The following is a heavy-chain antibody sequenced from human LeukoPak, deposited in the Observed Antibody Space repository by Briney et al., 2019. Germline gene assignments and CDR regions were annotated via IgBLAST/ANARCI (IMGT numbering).Heavy chain of an antibody. Sequence: GGSLRLSCAASGFTFSSYWMHWVRQAPGRGLVWVSRINSDGSSTSYADSVKGRFTISRDNSKNTVNVQMNSLRAEDTAVYYCAKATSPVHSRNWFDSWGQGTLVTVSS. J-gene: IGHJ5*01. CDR2: INSDGSST. V-gene: IGHV3-74*01. CDR1: GFTFSSYW. D-gene: IGHD6-13*01. CDR3: AKATSPVHSRNWFDS.